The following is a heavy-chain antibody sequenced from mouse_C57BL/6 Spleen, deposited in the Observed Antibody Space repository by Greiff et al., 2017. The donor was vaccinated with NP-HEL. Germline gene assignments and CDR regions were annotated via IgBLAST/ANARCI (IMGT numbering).Heavy chain of an antibody. CDR2: IRSKSSNYAT. CDR1: GFTFNTYA. V-gene: IGHV10-3*01. J-gene: IGHJ3*01. D-gene: IGHD2-5*01. CDR3: VRRDDYSKAFAY. Sequence: EVKLVESGGGLVQPKGSLKLSCAASGFTFNTYAMHWVRQAPGKGLEWVARIRSKSSNYATYYADSVKDRFTISRNDSQSMLYLQMNNLKTEDTAMYYCVRRDDYSKAFAYWGQGTLVTVSA.